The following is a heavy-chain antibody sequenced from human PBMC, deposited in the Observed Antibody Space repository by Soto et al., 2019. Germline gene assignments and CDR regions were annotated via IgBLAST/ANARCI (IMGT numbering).Heavy chain of an antibody. D-gene: IGHD3-3*01. J-gene: IGHJ6*03. CDR3: AREGGITIFGVVLDPRAYYYYMDV. Sequence: GASVKVSCKASGYTFTSYYMHWVRQAPGQGLEWMGIINPSGGSTSYAQKFQGRVTMTRDTSTSTVYMELSSLRSEDTAVYYCAREGGITIFGVVLDPRAYYYYMDVWGKGTTVTVSS. V-gene: IGHV1-46*03. CDR2: INPSGGST. CDR1: GYTFTSYY.